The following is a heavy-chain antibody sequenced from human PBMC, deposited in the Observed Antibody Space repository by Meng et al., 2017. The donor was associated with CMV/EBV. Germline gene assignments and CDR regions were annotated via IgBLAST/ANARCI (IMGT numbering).Heavy chain of an antibody. CDR2: INHSGST. Sequence: QVQLQEGGAGLLKPSETLSLTCAVYGGSFSGYYWSWIRQPPGKGLEWIGEINHSGSTNYNPSLKSRVTISVDTSKNQFSLKLSSVTAADTAVYYCARGPYGGWGQGTLVTVSS. D-gene: IGHD4-23*01. CDR3: ARGPYGG. J-gene: IGHJ4*02. CDR1: GGSFSGYY. V-gene: IGHV4-34*01.